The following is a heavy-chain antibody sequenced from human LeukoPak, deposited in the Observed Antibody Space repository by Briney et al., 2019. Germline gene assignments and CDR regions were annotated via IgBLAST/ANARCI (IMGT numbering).Heavy chain of an antibody. V-gene: IGHV4-59*08. CDR3: ARQLSSSGWYLAFDI. J-gene: IGHJ3*02. CDR1: GGSISSYY. CDR2: LYYSGST. D-gene: IGHD6-19*01. Sequence: SETPSLTCTVSGGSISSYYWSWIRQPPGKGLEWIGYLYYSGSTNYNPSLKSRVTISVDTSKNQFSLKLSSVTAADTAVYYCARQLSSSGWYLAFDIWGQGTMVTVSS.